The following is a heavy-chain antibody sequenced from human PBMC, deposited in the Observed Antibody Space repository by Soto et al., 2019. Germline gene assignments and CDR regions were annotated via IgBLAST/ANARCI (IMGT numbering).Heavy chain of an antibody. V-gene: IGHV4-39*01. Sequence: SETLCVTWSVSGGSSGGIGCYCGWIRQPPGKGLERIGSIYYSGSTYYNPSLKSRVTISVHTSKNQFSLRLSSVTAADTAVYYCARHLQTTSRSWSTTWFDPWGQGTLVTVSS. J-gene: IGHJ5*02. D-gene: IGHD6-13*01. CDR1: GGSSGGIGCY. CDR3: ARHLQTTSRSWSTTWFDP. CDR2: IYYSGST.